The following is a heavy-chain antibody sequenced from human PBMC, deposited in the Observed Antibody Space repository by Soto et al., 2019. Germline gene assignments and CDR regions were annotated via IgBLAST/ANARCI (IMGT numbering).Heavy chain of an antibody. CDR2: IYHSGST. CDR3: AREYQFKWFDP. CDR1: GGSISSGGYS. V-gene: IGHV4-30-2*01. D-gene: IGHD2-2*01. Sequence: AVSGGSISSGGYSWSWIRQPPGKGLEWIGYIYHSGSTYYNPSLKSRVTISVDRSKNQFSLKLSSVTAADTAVYYCAREYQFKWFDPWGQGTLVTVSS. J-gene: IGHJ5*02.